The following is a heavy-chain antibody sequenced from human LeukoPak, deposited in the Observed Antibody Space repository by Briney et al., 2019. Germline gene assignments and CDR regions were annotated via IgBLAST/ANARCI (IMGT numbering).Heavy chain of an antibody. CDR2: IYGGTST. J-gene: IGHJ6*02. CDR1: GLTVSTTY. D-gene: IGHD1-14*01. Sequence: GGSLRLSCAGSGLTVSTTYMSWVRQAPGKGLEWVSVIYGGTSTYYADFVKGRSIITRDDSRNTLYLQMSSLRAEDTAVYYCASRYEGASYYYHGMDVWGQGTTVTVSS. CDR3: ASRYEGASYYYHGMDV. V-gene: IGHV3-66*01.